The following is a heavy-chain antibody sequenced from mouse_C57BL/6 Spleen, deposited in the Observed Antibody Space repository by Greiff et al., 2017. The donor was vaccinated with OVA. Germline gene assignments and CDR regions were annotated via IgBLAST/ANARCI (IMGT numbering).Heavy chain of an antibody. CDR3: ARVGIYYDYDPFAY. Sequence: EVQLQQSGPELVKPGASVKIPCKASGYTFTDYNMDWVKQSHGKSLEWIGDINPNNGGTIYNQKFKGKATLTVDKSSSTAYMELRSLTSEDTSVYYCARVGIYYDYDPFAYWGQGTLVTVSA. V-gene: IGHV1-18*01. J-gene: IGHJ3*01. CDR2: INPNNGGT. D-gene: IGHD2-4*01. CDR1: GYTFTDYN.